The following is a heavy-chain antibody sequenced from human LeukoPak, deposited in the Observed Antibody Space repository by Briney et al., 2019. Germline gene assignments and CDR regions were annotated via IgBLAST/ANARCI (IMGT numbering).Heavy chain of an antibody. J-gene: IGHJ4*02. Sequence: GGSLRLSCAASGFTFSSYAMSWVRQAPGKGLEWVSAISGSGGSTYYADSVKGRFTISRDNSKNTLYLQMNSLRAEDTAVYYSAKVARYYGSGSQFDYWGQGTLVTVSS. CDR1: GFTFSSYA. D-gene: IGHD3-10*01. V-gene: IGHV3-23*01. CDR3: AKVARYYGSGSQFDY. CDR2: ISGSGGST.